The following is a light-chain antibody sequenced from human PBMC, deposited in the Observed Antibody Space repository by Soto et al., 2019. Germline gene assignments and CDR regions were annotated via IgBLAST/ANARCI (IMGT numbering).Light chain of an antibody. CDR3: QSYDSSLSASYV. Sequence: QSALTQPPSLSVAPGQRVTISFTGCSSNIGAGCEVHWYQHLPGKAPKLLIYGNTNRPSGVPDRFSGSKSGTSASLAITGLQAEDEADYYCQSYDSSLSASYVFGGGTKVTVL. J-gene: IGLJ1*01. CDR2: GNT. CDR1: SSNIGAGCE. V-gene: IGLV1-40*01.